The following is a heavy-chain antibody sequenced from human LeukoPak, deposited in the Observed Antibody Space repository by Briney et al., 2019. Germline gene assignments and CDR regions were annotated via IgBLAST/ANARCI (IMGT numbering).Heavy chain of an antibody. D-gene: IGHD4-17*01. CDR1: GFTFSSYG. J-gene: IGHJ4*02. Sequence: GGSLRLSCAASGFTFSSYGMHWVRQAPGKGLEWVAFIRYDGSNKYYADSVKGRFTISRDNSKNTLYLQMNSLRAEDTAVYYCAKGSATGAYPRVYLFDYWGQGTLVTVSS. CDR3: AKGSATGAYPRVYLFDY. CDR2: IRYDGSNK. V-gene: IGHV3-30*02.